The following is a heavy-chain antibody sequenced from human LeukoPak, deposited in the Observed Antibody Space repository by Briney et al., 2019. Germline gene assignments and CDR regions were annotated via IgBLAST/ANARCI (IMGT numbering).Heavy chain of an antibody. V-gene: IGHV3-15*01. D-gene: IGHD1-14*01. J-gene: IGHJ5*02. CDR3: TAEPNWFDP. CDR2: IKSNTAGGTT. Sequence: GGSLRLPCAASGFTFSNSWMSWVRQAPGKGLEWVGRIKSNTAGGTTHYAAPVKGRFTISRDDSKNTLYLQMSSLKTEDTAVYYCTAEPNWFDPWGQGTLVTVSS. CDR1: GFTFSNSW.